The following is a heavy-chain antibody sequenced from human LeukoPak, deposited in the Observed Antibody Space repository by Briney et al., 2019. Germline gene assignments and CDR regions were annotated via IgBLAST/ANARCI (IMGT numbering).Heavy chain of an antibody. V-gene: IGHV3-21*06. CDR2: ISSSTSYI. J-gene: IGHJ1*01. CDR1: GFTFSSYS. D-gene: IGHD2-15*01. Sequence: GGSLRLSCVASGFTFSSYSMTWVRQAPGKALEWVSSISSSTSYIFYADSLKGRITVSRDNAENLLYLQMNSLRAEDTAIYYCVRGRYCSSGRCSESLQYWGRGTLITVSS. CDR3: VRGRYCSSGRCSESLQY.